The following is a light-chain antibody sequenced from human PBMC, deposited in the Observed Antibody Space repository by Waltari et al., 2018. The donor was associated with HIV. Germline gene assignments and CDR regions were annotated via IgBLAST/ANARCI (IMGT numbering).Light chain of an antibody. CDR2: GAS. CDR1: QSVSSN. Sequence: EIVMTQSPATLSVSPGERATISCRASQSVSSNLAWYQQKPGQAPRLLIYGASTRATGTPARFSGSGSGTEFTLTISSLQSEDFAVYYCQQYNNWPLTFGQVTRLEIK. CDR3: QQYNNWPLT. V-gene: IGKV3-15*01. J-gene: IGKJ5*01.